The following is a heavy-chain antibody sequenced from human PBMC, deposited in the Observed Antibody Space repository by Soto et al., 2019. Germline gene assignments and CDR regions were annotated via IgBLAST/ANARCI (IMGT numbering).Heavy chain of an antibody. CDR3: ARVVGAVARTPCDY. Sequence: QVQLQESGPGLVKPSGTLSLTCAVSGGSITSTNWWSWVRQPPGKGLEWIGEIYHSGNTNYNPSLKSRVTRPVDKSKNQSTLKLSSVTAVDTAVYYCARVVGAVARTPCDYWGQGTVVTVSS. J-gene: IGHJ4*02. V-gene: IGHV4-4*02. CDR1: GGSITSTNW. CDR2: IYHSGNT. D-gene: IGHD6-19*01.